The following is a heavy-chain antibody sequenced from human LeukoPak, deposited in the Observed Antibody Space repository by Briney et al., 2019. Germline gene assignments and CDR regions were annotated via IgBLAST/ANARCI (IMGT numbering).Heavy chain of an antibody. CDR1: GFTFSSYG. CDR2: ISYDGSNK. Sequence: PGGSLRLSCAASGFTFSSYGMHWVRQAPGKGLEWVAVISYDGSNKYYADSVKGRFTISRDNSKNTLYLQMNSLRAEDTAVYYCAKDGTMVRGAINYYYYYMDVWGKGTTVTVSS. CDR3: AKDGTMVRGAINYYYYYMDV. V-gene: IGHV3-30*18. D-gene: IGHD3-10*01. J-gene: IGHJ6*03.